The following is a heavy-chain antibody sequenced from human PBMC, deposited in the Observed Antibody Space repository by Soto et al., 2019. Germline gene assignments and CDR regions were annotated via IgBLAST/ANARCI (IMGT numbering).Heavy chain of an antibody. J-gene: IGHJ6*02. CDR1: GFTLRLHA. V-gene: IGHV3-33*08. Sequence: QVQLVESGGGVIQPGRSLRLSCAASGFTLRLHAMHWVRQAPGKGLEWVAQIWYDGSNKYYTDSVKGRFTVSRDDFKNTVFLQRDSLRAEDTAVYYCARDGQQQTPYALDVWGQGTTVIVSS. D-gene: IGHD6-13*01. CDR2: IWYDGSNK. CDR3: ARDGQQQTPYALDV.